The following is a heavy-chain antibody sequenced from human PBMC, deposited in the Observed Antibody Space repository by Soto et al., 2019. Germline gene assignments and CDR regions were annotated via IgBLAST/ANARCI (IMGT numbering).Heavy chain of an antibody. CDR1: GFTFSSYA. CDR3: ATLGIQLWELDY. CDR2: ISYDGSNK. Sequence: PGGSLRLFCAASGFTFSSYAMHWVRQAPGKGLEWVAVISYDGSNKYYADSVKGRFTISRDNSKNTLYLQMNSLRAEDTAVYYCATLGIQLWELDYWGQGTLVTVSS. D-gene: IGHD5-18*01. V-gene: IGHV3-30-3*01. J-gene: IGHJ4*02.